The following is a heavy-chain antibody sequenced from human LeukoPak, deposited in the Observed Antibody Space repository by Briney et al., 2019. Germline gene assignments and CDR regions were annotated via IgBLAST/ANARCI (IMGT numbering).Heavy chain of an antibody. CDR1: GYTFTSYY. Sequence: ASVKVSCKASGYTFTSYYMHWVRQAPGQGLEWMGIINPSGGSTSYAQKFQGRVTMTRDTSTSTVYMELSSLRSEDTAVYYCAGALYGSGSGTYYYYYYGMDVWAKGPRSPSPQ. D-gene: IGHD3-10*01. J-gene: IGHJ6*04. CDR3: AGALYGSGSGTYYYYYYGMDV. CDR2: INPSGGST. V-gene: IGHV1-46*01.